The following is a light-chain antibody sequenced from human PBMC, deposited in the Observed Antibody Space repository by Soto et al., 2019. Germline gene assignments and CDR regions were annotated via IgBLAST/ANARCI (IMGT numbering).Light chain of an antibody. J-gene: IGLJ3*02. CDR1: SSNIGDNY. Sequence: QSVLTQPPSVSAAPGQKVTISCSGSSSNIGDNYVSWYQHLPGTAPKLLIYENNRRPSGIPDRFSGSKSGTSATLGITGLQTGDEADYYCGTWDSSLSAWVFGEGTKLTVL. CDR3: GTWDSSLSAWV. CDR2: ENN. V-gene: IGLV1-51*02.